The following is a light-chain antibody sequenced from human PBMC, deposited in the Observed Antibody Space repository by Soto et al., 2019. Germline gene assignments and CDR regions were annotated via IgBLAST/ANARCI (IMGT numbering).Light chain of an antibody. CDR1: QSVSSSY. CDR2: GAS. Sequence: ESLFSQSPGPLSLSPGERATPSCRARQSVSSSYLAWYQQKPGQAPRLLIYGASSRATGIPDRFSGSGSGTDFTLTISRLEPEDFAVYYCQQYGSSPPTFGQGTKVDIK. CDR3: QQYGSSPPT. V-gene: IGKV3-20*01. J-gene: IGKJ1*01.